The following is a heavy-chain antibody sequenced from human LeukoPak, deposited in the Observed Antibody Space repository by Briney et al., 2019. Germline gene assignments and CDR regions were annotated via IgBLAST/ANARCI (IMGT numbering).Heavy chain of an antibody. CDR1: GYTFTDYY. V-gene: IGHV1-2*02. D-gene: IGHD3-3*02. CDR3: ARELAGSVWFDP. CDR2: INPNSGGT. Sequence: ASVKVSCKASGYTFTDYYMHWVRQAPGQGLEWMGWINPNSGGTNYAQKFQGRVTMTRDTSISTAYMELSRLRSDDTAVYYCARELAGSVWFDPWGQGTLVTVSS. J-gene: IGHJ5*02.